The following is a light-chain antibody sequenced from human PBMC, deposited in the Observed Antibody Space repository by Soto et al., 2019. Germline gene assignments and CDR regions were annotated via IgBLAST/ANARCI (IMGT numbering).Light chain of an antibody. J-gene: IGKJ2*01. CDR1: QSISVH. Sequence: DIQMTQSPSSLSASVGDTVTITCRASQSISVHLNWYQQKPGKVTKLLIYAASNLQSGVPSSFSGSGSETDFALTISSLQPVDFATYYCQQSYITPYTFGQGTKLQIK. CDR3: QQSYITPYT. V-gene: IGKV1-39*01. CDR2: AAS.